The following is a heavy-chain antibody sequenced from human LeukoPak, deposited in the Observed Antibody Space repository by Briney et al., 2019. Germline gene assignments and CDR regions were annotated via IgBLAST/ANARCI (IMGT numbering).Heavy chain of an antibody. D-gene: IGHD3-22*01. CDR3: ARERYYDSSGYYRNPKFDY. J-gene: IGHJ4*02. CDR2: IYYSGST. Sequence: SETLSLTCTVSGGSISSYYWSWIRQPPGKGLEWIGYIYYSGSTNYNPSLKSRVTISVDTSKNQFSLKLSSVTAADTAVYYCARERYYDSSGYYRNPKFDYWGQGTLVTVSS. CDR1: GGSISSYY. V-gene: IGHV4-59*12.